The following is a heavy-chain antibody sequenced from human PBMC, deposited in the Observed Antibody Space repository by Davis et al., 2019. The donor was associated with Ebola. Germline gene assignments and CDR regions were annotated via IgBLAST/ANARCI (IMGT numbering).Heavy chain of an antibody. CDR2: IIPIFGTA. D-gene: IGHD3-16*01. CDR1: GYTFSNYA. J-gene: IGHJ4*02. CDR3: AKDIQGGSSYLED. Sequence: AASVKVSCKASGYTFSNYAFSWVRQAPGQGLEWMGGIIPIFGTANYAQKFQGRVTITADKSTNTAYMELSSLRSEDTAYYYCAKDIQGGSSYLEDWGQGTLVTVSS. V-gene: IGHV1-69*06.